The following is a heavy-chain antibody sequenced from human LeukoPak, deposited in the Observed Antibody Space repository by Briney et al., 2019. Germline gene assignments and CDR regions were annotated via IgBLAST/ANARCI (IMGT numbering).Heavy chain of an antibody. CDR3: AHKGVGSGSYTM. CDR1: GFSLTTTGVG. Sequence: SGPTLVNPTQTRTLTCTFSGFSLTTTGVGVAWIRQPPGKALEWLAVTYWNNDKSYSPSLKSRLTITKDTSKNQVVLIMTNMDPVDTATYYCAHKGVGSGSYTMWGQGTLVTVSS. CDR2: TYWNNDK. J-gene: IGHJ4*02. D-gene: IGHD3-10*01. V-gene: IGHV2-5*01.